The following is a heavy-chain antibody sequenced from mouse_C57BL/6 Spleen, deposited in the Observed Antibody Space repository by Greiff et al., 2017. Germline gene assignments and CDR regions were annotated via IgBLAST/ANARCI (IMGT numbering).Heavy chain of an antibody. D-gene: IGHD2-4*01. CDR1: GYTFTDYY. J-gene: IGHJ3*01. CDR2: INPYNGGT. V-gene: IGHV1-19*01. Sequence: EVQLQQSGPVLVKPGASVKMSCKASGYTFTDYYMNWVKQSHGKSLEWIGVINPYNGGTSYNQKFKGKATLTVDKSSSTAYMELNSLTSEDSAVYYCARGDYYDYVFAYWGQGTLVTVSA. CDR3: ARGDYYDYVFAY.